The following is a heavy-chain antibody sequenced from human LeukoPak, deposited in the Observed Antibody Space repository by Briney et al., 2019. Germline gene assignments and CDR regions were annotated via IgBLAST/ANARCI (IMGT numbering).Heavy chain of an antibody. CDR1: GFTFSDYY. CDR3: AWAQLVEY. CDR2: ISGSSSYT. Sequence: PGGSLRLSCAASGFTFSDYYMSWIRQAPGKGLEWVSYISGSSSYTNYADSVKGRFTISRDNAKKSLYLQMNSPRAEDTAVYYCAWAQLVEYWGQGSLVTVSS. D-gene: IGHD2-2*01. V-gene: IGHV3-11*06. J-gene: IGHJ4*02.